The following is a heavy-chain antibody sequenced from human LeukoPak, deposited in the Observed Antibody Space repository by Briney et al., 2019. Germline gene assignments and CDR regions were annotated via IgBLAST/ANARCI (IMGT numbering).Heavy chain of an antibody. CDR3: AKDGAGDGYNYPDY. J-gene: IGHJ4*02. D-gene: IGHD5-24*01. V-gene: IGHV3-23*01. CDR1: GFTFTNYA. Sequence: LSGGSLRLSCAASGFTFTNYAMSWVRQAPGKGLEWVSYIRGRGDFTYYADSVKGRFTISRDKPKNTLYLQMNSLRAEETAVYYCAKDGAGDGYNYPDYWGKGTLVTVSS. CDR2: IRGRGDFT.